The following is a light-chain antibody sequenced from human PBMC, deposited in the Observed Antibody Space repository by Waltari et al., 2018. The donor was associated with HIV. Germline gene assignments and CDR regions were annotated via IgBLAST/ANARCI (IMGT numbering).Light chain of an antibody. CDR3: QQLSSYPFT. J-gene: IGKJ4*01. CDR2: AAS. Sequence: DIQLTQSPSFLSASVGDRVTITCLASQGILTYLTWYQQKPGKAPKILISAASTLQSGAPSRFSGTGSGTEFILTISSLQPEDFATYYCQQLSSYPFTFGGGTKVEIK. V-gene: IGKV1-9*01. CDR1: QGILTY.